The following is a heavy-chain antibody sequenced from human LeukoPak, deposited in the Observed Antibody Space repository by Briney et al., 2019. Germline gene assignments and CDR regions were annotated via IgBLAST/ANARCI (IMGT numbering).Heavy chain of an antibody. CDR3: AREGNGYNEYYFDY. CDR1: GFTFSSYW. J-gene: IGHJ4*02. Sequence: PGGSLRLSCAASGFTFSSYWMHWIRQDAGKGLVWVARIRSDGRTTTYADSVKGRFTISRDNAKNSLYLQMKSLRAEATAVYYCAREGNGYNEYYFDYWGQGTLVTVSS. V-gene: IGHV3-74*01. CDR2: IRSDGRTT. D-gene: IGHD5-24*01.